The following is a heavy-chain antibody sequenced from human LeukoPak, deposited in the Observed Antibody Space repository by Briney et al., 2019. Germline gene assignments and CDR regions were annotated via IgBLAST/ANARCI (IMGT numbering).Heavy chain of an antibody. CDR3: ARSEALGMGGYFYYYHMDV. D-gene: IGHD3-16*01. J-gene: IGHJ6*03. CDR1: GYRFTSFW. V-gene: IGHV5-51*01. CDR2: INPIDSDT. Sequence: GASLKISCEGSGYRFTSFWIGWVRPMPGKGLEWMGIINPIDSDTRYSPSFQGQVTISVDKSISSAYLQWSSLKASDTAMYYCARSEALGMGGYFYYYHMDVWGKGATVTASS.